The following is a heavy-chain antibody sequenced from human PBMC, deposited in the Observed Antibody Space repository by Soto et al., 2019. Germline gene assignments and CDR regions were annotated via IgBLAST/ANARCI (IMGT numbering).Heavy chain of an antibody. Sequence: QVQLQESGPGLVKPSGTLSLTCAVSGGSFTSNNWWTWVRQPPGQGLEWIGEIDRTGSTNYNPSLQSRVTRSIAKSENQFSLKVTSLTAADTAVYYCASRDTGTSVDYWGQGTLVTVSS. CDR2: IDRTGST. J-gene: IGHJ4*02. D-gene: IGHD1-7*01. CDR3: ASRDTGTSVDY. CDR1: GGSFTSNNW. V-gene: IGHV4-4*02.